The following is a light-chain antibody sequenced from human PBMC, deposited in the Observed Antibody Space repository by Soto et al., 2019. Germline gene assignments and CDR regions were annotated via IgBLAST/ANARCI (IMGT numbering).Light chain of an antibody. CDR3: QQYGSSPLFT. V-gene: IGKV3-20*01. J-gene: IGKJ3*01. CDR1: QSVSSSY. CDR2: GAS. Sequence: EIVLTQSPGTLSLSPGERATLSCRASQSVSSSYLAWYQQKPGQAPRLLIYGASSRATGFPVRFSGSGSGTDFALTISRLEPEDFAVYYCQQYGSSPLFTFGPGTKVDI.